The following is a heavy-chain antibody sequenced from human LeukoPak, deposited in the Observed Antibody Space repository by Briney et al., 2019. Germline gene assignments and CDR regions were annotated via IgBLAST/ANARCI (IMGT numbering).Heavy chain of an antibody. J-gene: IGHJ6*04. V-gene: IGHV3-69-1*02. D-gene: IGHD3-10*02. Sequence: GGSLRLFCAASGSTLSNSGMNWVRQAPGTGLEWVSGNTSGGRTYYADSVKGRFTISRDNAKNSLYLQMNSLRAEDTAVYYCAELGITMIGGVWGKGTTVTISS. CDR3: AELGITMIGGV. CDR1: GSTLSNSG. CDR2: NTSGGRT.